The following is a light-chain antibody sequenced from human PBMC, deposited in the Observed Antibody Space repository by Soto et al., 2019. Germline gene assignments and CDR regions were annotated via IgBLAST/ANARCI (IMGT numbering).Light chain of an antibody. CDR3: QQSGT. J-gene: IGKJ1*01. V-gene: IGKV3-20*01. Sequence: EILLTQSPGTLSLSPGEGATLSCRASQSVSSSYLAWYQQKPGQAPRLLIYGASSRATGIPDRFSGSGSGTDFTLTISRLEPEDFAVYYCQQSGTFGQGTKV. CDR1: QSVSSSY. CDR2: GAS.